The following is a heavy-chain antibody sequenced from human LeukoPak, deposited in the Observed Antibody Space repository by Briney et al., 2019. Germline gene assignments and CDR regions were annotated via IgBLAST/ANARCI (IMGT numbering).Heavy chain of an antibody. CDR3: ARPTVAGEFGY. CDR2: IHPGDSDT. V-gene: IGHV5-51*01. Sequence: GESLKISCKDSGYRFSSYWIVWVRQMPGKGLEWMGIIHPGDSDTRYSPSFQGQVTISADKSTSIAYLQWSSLKASDTATYYCARPTVAGEFGYWGQGTLVTVSS. CDR1: GYRFSSYW. D-gene: IGHD6-19*01. J-gene: IGHJ4*02.